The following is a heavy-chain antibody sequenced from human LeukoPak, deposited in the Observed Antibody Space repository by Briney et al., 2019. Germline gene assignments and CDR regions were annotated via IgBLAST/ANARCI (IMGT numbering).Heavy chain of an antibody. CDR3: AKSSIVVVVAATTFDY. D-gene: IGHD2-15*01. CDR1: GFTVSRNY. Sequence: GGSLRLSCAASGFTVSRNYMSWVRQAPGKGLEWVSVIYSGGSTYYADSVKGRFTISRDNSKNTLYLQMDSLRAEDTAVYYCAKSSIVVVVAATTFDYWGQGTLVTVSS. J-gene: IGHJ4*02. CDR2: IYSGGST. V-gene: IGHV3-66*01.